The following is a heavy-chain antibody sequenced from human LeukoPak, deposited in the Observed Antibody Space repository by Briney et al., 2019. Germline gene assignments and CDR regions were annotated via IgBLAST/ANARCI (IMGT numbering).Heavy chain of an antibody. CDR1: GYTFSDFY. CDR3: ARVRLADERAWAY. D-gene: IGHD3-3*02. V-gene: IGHV1-2*02. CDR2: ITPKSGDT. Sequence: ASVKVSCTASGYTFSDFYIHWVRQAPGQGLEYVGWITPKSGDTCSPQRSQGRVTRTRDASISTAYMELSSLRSDDTAVYFCARVRLADERAWAYWGQGTLVTVSS. J-gene: IGHJ4*02.